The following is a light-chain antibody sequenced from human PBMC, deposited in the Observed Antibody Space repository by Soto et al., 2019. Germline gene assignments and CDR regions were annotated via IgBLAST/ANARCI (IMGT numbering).Light chain of an antibody. CDR1: DSNIGGYNY. CDR2: DVF. CDR3: CSYQAGHTYV. V-gene: IGLV2-11*01. J-gene: IGLJ1*01. Sequence: QTVVTQPRSVSGSPGQSVTISCTGTDSNIGGYNYVAWYQQHPGKAPRLMIYDVFKRASGVPDRFSASKSGNTAALTISGLQAEDEADYYCCSYQAGHTYVFGTGTKLTVL.